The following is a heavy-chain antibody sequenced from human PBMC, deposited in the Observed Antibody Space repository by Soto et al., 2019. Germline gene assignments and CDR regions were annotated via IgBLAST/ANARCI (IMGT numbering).Heavy chain of an antibody. Sequence: QVKLVQSGTEVKKPGSSVKVSCKASGGTFSRYAINWVRQAPGQGLEWMGGITPIFGTPNYAQNFQGRVTITADGSPQTAYMELRRLRSEDTAVYYCAQTLGLAVSGPGRFDLWGRGTLVTVTS. D-gene: IGHD6-19*01. V-gene: IGHV1-69*12. J-gene: IGHJ2*01. CDR3: AQTLGLAVSGPGRFDL. CDR2: ITPIFGTP. CDR1: GGTFSRYA.